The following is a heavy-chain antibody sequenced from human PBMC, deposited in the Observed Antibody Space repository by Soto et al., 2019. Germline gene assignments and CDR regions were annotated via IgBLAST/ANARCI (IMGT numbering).Heavy chain of an antibody. Sequence: LQFYGKYAENALNSSHRTCNRQVHGQAFEWLAWLNPSSGAQNYGQKFRGRVTMTREPSISTAYMELSRLRSDDTAVYYCASYWNDPGPYAFDIWGQGTMLTVS. J-gene: IGHJ3*02. CDR3: ASYWNDPGPYAFDI. CDR2: LNPSSGAQ. CDR1: ENALNSSH. D-gene: IGHD1-1*01. V-gene: IGHV1-2*02.